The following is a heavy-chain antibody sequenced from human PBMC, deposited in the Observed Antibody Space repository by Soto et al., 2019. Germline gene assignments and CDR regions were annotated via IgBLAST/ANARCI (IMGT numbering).Heavy chain of an antibody. Sequence: QVQLVQSGAEVKKPGSSVKVSCKASGGTFSSYAISWVRQAPGQGLEWMGGIIPIFGTANYAQKFQGRVTITADESTSTAYMELSSLRSEDTAVYYCARSPFSTIRYFDWYWADYWGQGTLVTVSS. CDR3: ARSPFSTIRYFDWYWADY. V-gene: IGHV1-69*12. CDR1: GGTFSSYA. CDR2: IIPIFGTA. J-gene: IGHJ4*02. D-gene: IGHD3-9*01.